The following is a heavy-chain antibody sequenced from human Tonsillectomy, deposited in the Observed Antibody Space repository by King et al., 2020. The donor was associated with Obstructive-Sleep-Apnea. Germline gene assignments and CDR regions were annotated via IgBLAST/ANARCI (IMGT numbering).Heavy chain of an antibody. CDR2: IYTSGST. V-gene: IGHV4-4*07. D-gene: IGHD2-15*01. CDR3: ARGYCSGGSCVSYNWFDP. Sequence: QLQESGPGLVKPSETLSLTCTVSGGSISSYYWSWIRQPAGKGREWIGRIYTSGSTNYNPSLKSRVTMLVDTSKNQFSRKLSSVTAADTAVYYCARGYCSGGSCVSYNWFDPWGQGTLVTVSS. CDR1: GGSISSYY. J-gene: IGHJ5*02.